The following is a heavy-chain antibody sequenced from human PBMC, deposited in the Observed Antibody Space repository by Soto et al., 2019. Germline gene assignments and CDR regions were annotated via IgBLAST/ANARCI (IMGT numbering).Heavy chain of an antibody. Sequence: EVQLVESGGGLVKPGGSLRLSCAASGFTFTRYSMNWVRQALGKGLEWGSSISSTTNYIYYGDSMKGRFTISRDNAKNSLYLEMNSLRAEDTAMYYCARESEDLTSNFVYWGQGTLVTVSS. J-gene: IGHJ4*02. V-gene: IGHV3-21*06. CDR3: ARESEDLTSNFVY. CDR1: GFTFTRYS. CDR2: ISSTTNYI.